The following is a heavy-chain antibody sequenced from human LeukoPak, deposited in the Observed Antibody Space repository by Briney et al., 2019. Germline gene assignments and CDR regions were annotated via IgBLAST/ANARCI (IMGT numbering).Heavy chain of an antibody. J-gene: IGHJ6*03. CDR2: INHSGST. CDR1: GGSFSGHY. CDR3: ARGRTADYYQYYMDV. V-gene: IGHV4-34*01. Sequence: PSETLSLTCAVYGGSFSGHYWTWIRQPPGKGLEWIGEINHSGSTTYNPSLNSRVTISLDTSKNQFSLKLSSVSAADTAVYYCARGRTADYYQYYMDVWGKGTTVTVSS. D-gene: IGHD5-18*01.